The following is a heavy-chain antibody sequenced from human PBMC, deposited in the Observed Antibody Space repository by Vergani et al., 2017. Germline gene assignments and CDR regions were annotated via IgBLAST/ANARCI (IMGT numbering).Heavy chain of an antibody. Sequence: QVQLQESGPGLVKPSQTLSLTCAVSGGSISSGGYYWSWIRQHPGKGLEWIGYIYYSGSTYYNPSLKSRVTISVDTSKNQFSLKLSSVTAADTAVYYCERAPIGSTIFGVVLIRFAFDIWGQGTMVTVSS. CDR2: IYYSGST. V-gene: IGHV4-31*11. CDR1: GGSISSGGYY. J-gene: IGHJ3*02. D-gene: IGHD3-3*01. CDR3: ERAPIGSTIFGVVLIRFAFDI.